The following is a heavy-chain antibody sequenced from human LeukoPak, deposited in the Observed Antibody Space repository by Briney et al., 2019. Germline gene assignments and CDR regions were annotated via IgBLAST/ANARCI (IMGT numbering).Heavy chain of an antibody. J-gene: IGHJ4*02. V-gene: IGHV4-59*01. Sequence: SETLSLTCTVSGGSISRYYWSWVRQPPGKGLEWIGYIYYSGSTNYNPSLKSRVTISVDTSKNQFSLKLSSVTAADTAVYYCARGRGGQQPFYWGQGTLVIISS. CDR2: IYYSGST. D-gene: IGHD6-13*01. CDR1: GGSISRYY. CDR3: ARGRGGQQPFY.